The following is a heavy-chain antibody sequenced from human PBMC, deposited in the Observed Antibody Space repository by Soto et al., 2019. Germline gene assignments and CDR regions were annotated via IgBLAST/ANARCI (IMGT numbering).Heavy chain of an antibody. CDR1: GFTFSSYA. V-gene: IGHV3-23*01. CDR2: ISGSGGST. D-gene: IGHD3-22*01. J-gene: IGHJ4*01. CDR3: AKETYYYDSSGYDY. Sequence: PGGSLRLSCAASGFTFSSYAMSWVRQAPGKGLEWVSAISGSGGSTYYANSVKGRFTISRDNSKNTLYLQMNSLRAEDTAVYYCAKETYYYDSSGYDYCGQGKLVTVSS.